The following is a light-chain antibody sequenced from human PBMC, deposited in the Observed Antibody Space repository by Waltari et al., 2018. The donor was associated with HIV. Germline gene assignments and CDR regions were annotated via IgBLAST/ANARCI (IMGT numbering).Light chain of an antibody. J-gene: IGKJ4*01. CDR2: DAS. V-gene: IGKV1-9*01. CDR3: QQLKSYPHT. Sequence: DIQLTQSPSFLSASVGDGLTITCRASQGISSSLAWYQQKPGKAPNLLIFDASTLQVGVPSRFSGSGSGTEFTLTVDSLQPEDFATYYGQQLKSYPHTFGGGTRVEI. CDR1: QGISSS.